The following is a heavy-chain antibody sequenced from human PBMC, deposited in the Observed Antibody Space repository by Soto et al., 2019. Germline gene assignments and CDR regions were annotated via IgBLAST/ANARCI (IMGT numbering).Heavy chain of an antibody. Sequence: SETLSLTCAVYGGSFSGYYWSWIRQPPGKGLEWIGEINHSGSTNYNPSLKSRVTISVDTSKNQFSLKLSSVTAADTDVYYCARGGGYDPLLYFEYWGQGTLVTSPQ. J-gene: IGHJ4*02. CDR1: GGSFSGYY. D-gene: IGHD5-12*01. CDR2: INHSGST. CDR3: ARGGGYDPLLYFEY. V-gene: IGHV4-34*01.